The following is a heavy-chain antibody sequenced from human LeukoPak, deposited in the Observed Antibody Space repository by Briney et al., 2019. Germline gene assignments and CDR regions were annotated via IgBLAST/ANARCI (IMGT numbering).Heavy chain of an antibody. V-gene: IGHV4-59*01. CDR1: GGSISSYY. Sequence: SETLSLTCTVSGGSISSYYWSWIRQPPGKGLEWIGYIYYSGSTNYNPSLKGRVTISVDTSKNQFPLKLSSVTAADTAVYYCARGGGDGYSFDYWGQGTLVTVSS. D-gene: IGHD5-24*01. J-gene: IGHJ4*02. CDR3: ARGGGDGYSFDY. CDR2: IYYSGST.